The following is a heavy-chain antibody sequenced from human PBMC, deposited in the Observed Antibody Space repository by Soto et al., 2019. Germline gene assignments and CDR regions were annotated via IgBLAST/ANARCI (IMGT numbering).Heavy chain of an antibody. CDR3: VRFSGIPV. V-gene: IGHV1-3*04. Sequence: ASVKVSCKTSGYTFTYYALHWVRQSPGQGLEWMGWINTGNGKTKYSQNFQGRLTITRDTSATTLYMELSSLRSEDTTVYYCVRFSGIPVWGQGTLVTVSS. CDR1: GYTFTYYA. J-gene: IGHJ4*02. CDR2: INTGNGKT. D-gene: IGHD1-1*01.